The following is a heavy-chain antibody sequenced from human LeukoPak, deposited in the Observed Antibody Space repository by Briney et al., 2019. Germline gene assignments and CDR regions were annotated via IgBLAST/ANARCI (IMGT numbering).Heavy chain of an antibody. J-gene: IGHJ4*02. Sequence: SETLSLTCTVSGGSISSYYRSWIRQPPGKGLEWIGYIYYSGSTNYNPSLKSRVTISVDTSKNQFSLKLSSVTAADTAVYYCARHQYSSETIDYWGQGTLVTVSS. V-gene: IGHV4-59*08. D-gene: IGHD6-19*01. CDR2: IYYSGST. CDR3: ARHQYSSETIDY. CDR1: GGSISSYY.